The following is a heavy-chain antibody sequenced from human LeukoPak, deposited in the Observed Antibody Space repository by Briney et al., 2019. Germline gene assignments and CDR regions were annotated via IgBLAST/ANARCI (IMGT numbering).Heavy chain of an antibody. CDR3: ARYRHLGY. CDR1: GFTFSSYA. CDR2: INQNGGEK. V-gene: IGHV3-7*01. J-gene: IGHJ4*02. Sequence: PGRSLRLSCAASGFTFSSYAMHWVRQAPGKGLEWVANINQNGGEKYYVDSVKGRFTISRDNGKNSLYLQMNSLRAEDTAVYYCARYRHLGYWGQGTLVTVSS.